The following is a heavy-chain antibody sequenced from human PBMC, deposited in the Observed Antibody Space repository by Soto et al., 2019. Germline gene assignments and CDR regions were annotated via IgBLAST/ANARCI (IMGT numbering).Heavy chain of an antibody. CDR2: IYHSGST. D-gene: IGHD3-9*01. Sequence: QLQLQESGSGLVKPSHTLSLTCAVSGGSISSGDYSWSWIRQPPGKGLEWIAYIYHSGSTYYNPSLKSRSPISVDRSKNQFSLKLRSVPAADTAVYYCARGGGFLSGGWFAPGGQGPLPTVSS. J-gene: IGHJ5*02. CDR1: GGSISSGDYS. V-gene: IGHV4-30-2*01. CDR3: ARGGGFLSGGWFAP.